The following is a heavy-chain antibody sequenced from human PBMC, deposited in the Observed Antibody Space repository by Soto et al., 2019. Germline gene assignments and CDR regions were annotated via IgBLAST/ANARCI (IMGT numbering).Heavy chain of an antibody. J-gene: IGHJ4*02. V-gene: IGHV1-18*01. CDR2: ISTYNGNA. D-gene: IGHD6-19*01. CDR3: AREGMAVADPLDY. CDR1: GYTFTTYG. Sequence: GASVKVSCKASGYTFTTYGVSWVRQAPGQGLEWLGWISTYNGNANYPQKFQGRVTLTTDTSTSTAYMELRGLTSDDTAVYYCAREGMAVADPLDYWGQGTQVTVSS.